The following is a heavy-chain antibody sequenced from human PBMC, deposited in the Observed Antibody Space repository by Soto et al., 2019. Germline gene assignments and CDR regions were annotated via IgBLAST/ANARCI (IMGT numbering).Heavy chain of an antibody. V-gene: IGHV4-39*01. D-gene: IGHD3-9*01. J-gene: IGHJ4*02. Sequence: PSETLSLTCTASGGSISSSSYYWGWIRQPPGKGLVWIGSIYYSGTTYYNPSLKSRVAISVDTSKNQFSLKLSSVTAADTAVYYCARHRGYYDILTGYYTELNFDYWGQGTLVTVS. CDR2: IYYSGTT. CDR3: ARHRGYYDILTGYYTELNFDY. CDR1: GGSISSSSYY.